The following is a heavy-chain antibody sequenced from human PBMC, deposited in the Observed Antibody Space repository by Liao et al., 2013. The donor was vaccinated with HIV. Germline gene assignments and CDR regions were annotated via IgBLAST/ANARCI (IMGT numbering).Heavy chain of an antibody. Sequence: QVQLQQSGSGLVKPSETLSLTCTVSGGSISTFYWNWIRQPPGKGLEWIGFVHYSGTTNYNPSLKSRVTISVDTSKSQFSLKVSSVTSADTAVYYCARTRSTGGYFDPWGQGTLVTVSS. CDR3: ARTRSTGGYFDP. D-gene: IGHD1-14*01. V-gene: IGHV4-59*01. CDR1: GGSISTFY. CDR2: VHYSGTT. J-gene: IGHJ5*02.